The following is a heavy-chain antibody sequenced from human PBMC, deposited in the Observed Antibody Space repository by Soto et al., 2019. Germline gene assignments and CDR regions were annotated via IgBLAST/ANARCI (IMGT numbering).Heavy chain of an antibody. J-gene: IGHJ4*02. D-gene: IGHD4-4*01. CDR1: SGSISSSNW. Sequence: SETLSLTCAVSSGSISSSNWWSWVRQPPGKGLEWIGEIYHSGSTNYNPSLKSRVTISVDKSKNQFSLKLSSVTAADTAVYYCARAGRIQTTANDFDYWGQGTLVTVSS. V-gene: IGHV4-4*02. CDR3: ARAGRIQTTANDFDY. CDR2: IYHSGST.